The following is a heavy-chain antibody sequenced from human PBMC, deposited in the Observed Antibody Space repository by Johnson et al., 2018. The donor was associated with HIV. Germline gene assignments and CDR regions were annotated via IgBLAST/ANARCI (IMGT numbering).Heavy chain of an antibody. CDR1: GFTFSSYA. D-gene: IGHD3-16*01. CDR3: ARDPLENDYIWGQGAFDI. Sequence: QVQLVESGGGVVQPGRSLRLSCAASGFTFSSYAMHWVRQAPGKGLVWVAVISYDGSNKYYADSVKGRFTISRDNSKNTLYLQMNSLRAEDTAVYYCARDPLENDYIWGQGAFDIWGQGTMVTVSS. V-gene: IGHV3-30*04. J-gene: IGHJ3*02. CDR2: ISYDGSNK.